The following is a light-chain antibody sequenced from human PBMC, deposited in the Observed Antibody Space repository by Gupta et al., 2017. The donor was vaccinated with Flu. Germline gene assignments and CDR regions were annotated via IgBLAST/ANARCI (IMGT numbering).Light chain of an antibody. CDR1: QKISTY. CDR2: GTS. Sequence: PSSLSASVGDRVTITCRASQKISTYLNWYQQKPGKAPNLLIYGTSTLQSGVPSKFSGSGSGTDFTLTITKLQPEDFATYYCQQTDNTSRTFGQGTKVEIK. CDR3: QQTDNTSRT. V-gene: IGKV1-39*01. J-gene: IGKJ1*01.